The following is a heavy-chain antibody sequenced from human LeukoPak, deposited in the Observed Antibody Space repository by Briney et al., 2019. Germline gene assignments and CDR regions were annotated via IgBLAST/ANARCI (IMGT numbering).Heavy chain of an antibody. J-gene: IGHJ5*02. V-gene: IGHV3-9*01. Sequence: PGRSLRLSCAASGFTFDDYAMHWVRQAPGKGLEWVSGISWNSGSIGYADSVKGRFTISRDNAKNSLYLQMNSLRAEDTALYYCARGGYQLRYGRWFDPWGQGTLVTVSS. D-gene: IGHD2-2*02. CDR3: ARGGYQLRYGRWFDP. CDR1: GFTFDDYA. CDR2: ISWNSGSI.